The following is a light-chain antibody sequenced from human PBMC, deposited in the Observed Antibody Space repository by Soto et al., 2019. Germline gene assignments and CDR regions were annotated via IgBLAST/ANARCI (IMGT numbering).Light chain of an antibody. Sequence: QSVLTQPPSVSGAPGQRVTISCTGSSSNIGAGYDVHWYRQLPGTAPKLLIYGNSNRPSGVPDRFSGSKSGTSASLAITGLQAEDEADYYCKSYDRRLSDHVFGTGTKVTVL. CDR2: GNS. CDR1: SSNIGAGYD. V-gene: IGLV1-40*01. J-gene: IGLJ1*01. CDR3: KSYDRRLSDHV.